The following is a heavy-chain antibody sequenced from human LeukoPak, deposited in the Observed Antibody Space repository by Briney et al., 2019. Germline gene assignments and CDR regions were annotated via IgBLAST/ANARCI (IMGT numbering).Heavy chain of an antibody. Sequence: SETLSLTCTVSGGSISSSSYYWSWIRQPPGKGLEWIGEINHSGSTNYNPSLKSRVTISIDTPKNQFSLKLSSVTAADTAMFYCAKSTWKPFFDSWGQGTLITVSS. J-gene: IGHJ4*02. CDR3: AKSTWKPFFDS. V-gene: IGHV4-39*01. CDR1: GGSISSSSYY. CDR2: INHSGST. D-gene: IGHD5/OR15-5a*01.